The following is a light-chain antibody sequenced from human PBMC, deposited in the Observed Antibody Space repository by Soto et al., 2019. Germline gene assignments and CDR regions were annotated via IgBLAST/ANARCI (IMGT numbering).Light chain of an antibody. V-gene: IGKV1-5*01. CDR2: DAS. CDR1: QSIRSW. J-gene: IGKJ2*01. Sequence: DIQMTQSPSTLSASVGDRVTITCRASQSIRSWLAWYQQKPGKAPKLLIYDASTLEGGVPSRFSGSGSGTEFTLTISSLQPDDFAIYYCQQYDTNSGTFGQGTKLEIK. CDR3: QQYDTNSGT.